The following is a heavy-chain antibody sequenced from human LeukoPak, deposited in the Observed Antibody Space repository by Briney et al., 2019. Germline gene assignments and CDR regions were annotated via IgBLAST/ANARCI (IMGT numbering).Heavy chain of an antibody. V-gene: IGHV3-30*02. J-gene: IGHJ6*03. CDR3: AKDRAARGRGNYFYMDV. CDR2: IRYDGSNE. D-gene: IGHD2/OR15-2a*01. Sequence: GGSLRLSCAASGFTFSSYGMHWVRQAPGKGLEWVSFIRYDGSNEYYADSVRGRFTISRDNRENSLYLQMNSLRPEDTALYYCAKDRAARGRGNYFYMDVWGKGTTVTVSS. CDR1: GFTFSSYG.